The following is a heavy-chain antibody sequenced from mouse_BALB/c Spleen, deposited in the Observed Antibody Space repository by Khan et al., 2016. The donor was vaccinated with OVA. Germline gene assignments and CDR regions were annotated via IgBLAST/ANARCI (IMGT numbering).Heavy chain of an antibody. J-gene: IGHJ4*01. Sequence: QIQLVQSGPELKKPGETVRISCKASGYTFTTAGMQWVQKMPGKGLKWIGWINTHSGVPKYVEDFKGRFAFSLETSASTAYLQITNRKNEDTATXFCARGGAAYYRNDGGAMEYWGQGTSVTVSS. V-gene: IGHV9-4*02. CDR3: ARGGAAYYRNDGGAMEY. D-gene: IGHD2-14*01. CDR1: GYTFTTAG. CDR2: INTHSGVP.